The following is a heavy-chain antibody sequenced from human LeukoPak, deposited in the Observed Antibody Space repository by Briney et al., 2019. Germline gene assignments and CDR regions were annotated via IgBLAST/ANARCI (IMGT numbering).Heavy chain of an antibody. D-gene: IGHD3-10*01. Sequence: GGSLRLSCAASGFTFSSYAMHWVRQAPGKGLEYVSAFSSNGGSTYYANSVKGRFTISRDNSKNTLYLQMGSLRAEDTAVYYCARGRRGFGELSERRWDHSDYWGQGTLVTVSS. CDR3: ARGRRGFGELSERRWDHSDY. CDR2: FSSNGGST. J-gene: IGHJ4*02. CDR1: GFTFSSYA. V-gene: IGHV3-64*01.